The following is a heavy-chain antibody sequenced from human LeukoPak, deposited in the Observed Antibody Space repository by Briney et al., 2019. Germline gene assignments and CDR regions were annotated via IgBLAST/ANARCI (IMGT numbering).Heavy chain of an antibody. D-gene: IGHD3-22*01. CDR2: INHSGST. CDR3: AREKIGYYDSSGRGWFDP. J-gene: IGHJ5*02. V-gene: IGHV4-34*01. CDR1: GGSFSGYY. Sequence: PSETLSLTCAVYGGSFSGYYWSWIRQPPGKGLEWIGEINHSGSTNYNPSLKSRVTISVDPSKNQFSLKLNSVTAADTAVYYCAREKIGYYDSSGRGWFDPWGQGTLVTVSS.